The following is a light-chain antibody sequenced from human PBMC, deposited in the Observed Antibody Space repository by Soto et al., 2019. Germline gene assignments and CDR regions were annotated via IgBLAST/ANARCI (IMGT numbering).Light chain of an antibody. V-gene: IGLV2-8*01. J-gene: IGLJ2*01. CDR1: SSDVGGYKY. Sequence: QSALTQPPSASGSPGQSVTIACTGTSSDVGGYKYVSWYQQHPGKAPKLMIYEVNKRPSGVPDRFSGSKSVHTASLTVSGLQADDEADYFCSSYAGRNIVLFVGGTKLTVL. CDR2: EVN. CDR3: SSYAGRNIVL.